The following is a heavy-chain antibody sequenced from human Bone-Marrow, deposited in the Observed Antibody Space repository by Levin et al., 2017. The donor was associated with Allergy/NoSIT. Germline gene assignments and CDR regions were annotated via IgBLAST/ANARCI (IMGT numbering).Heavy chain of an antibody. J-gene: IGHJ4*02. CDR1: GGSISSGGYY. D-gene: IGHD2-21*01. CDR2: IHSSGNT. CDR3: ARVIGDSSADN. V-gene: IGHV4-30-4*01. Sequence: SQTLSLTCSVSGGSISSGGYYWSWVRQPPGMGLEWIGYIHSSGNTYYTPSLKSRVTISTDASKNQLSLILSSVTAADTAVYYCARVIGDSSADNWGQGTLVTVSS.